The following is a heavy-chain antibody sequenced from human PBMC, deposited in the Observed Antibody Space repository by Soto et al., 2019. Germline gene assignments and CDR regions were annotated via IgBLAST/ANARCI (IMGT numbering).Heavy chain of an antibody. CDR1: GFTFSSYW. CDR3: AKPWRPYSGYSFDY. V-gene: IGHV3-74*01. D-gene: IGHD5-12*01. CDR2: INSDGSST. Sequence: GGSLRLSCAASGFTFSSYWMHWVRQAPGKGLVWVSRINSDGSSTSYADSVKGRFTIPRDNAKNTLYLQMNSLRAEDTAVYYCAKPWRPYSGYSFDYWGQGTLVTVSS. J-gene: IGHJ4*02.